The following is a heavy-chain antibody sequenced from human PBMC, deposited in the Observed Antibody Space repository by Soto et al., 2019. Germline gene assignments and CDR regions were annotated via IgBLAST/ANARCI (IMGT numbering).Heavy chain of an antibody. CDR3: ARDAGLGVMGAFDI. Sequence: ASVNVSCKASGYTFTGYYMHWVRQAPGQGLEWMGWINPNSGGTNYAQKFQGWVTMTRDTSISTAYMELSRLRSDDTAVYYCARDAGLGVMGAFDIWGQGTMVTVSS. D-gene: IGHD3-16*01. CDR1: GYTFTGYY. V-gene: IGHV1-2*04. J-gene: IGHJ3*02. CDR2: INPNSGGT.